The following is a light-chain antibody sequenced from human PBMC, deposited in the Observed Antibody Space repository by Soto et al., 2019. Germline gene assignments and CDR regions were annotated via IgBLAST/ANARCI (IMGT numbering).Light chain of an antibody. J-gene: IGLJ2*01. V-gene: IGLV1-40*01. CDR3: QSYDSSLSGSV. CDR2: GNN. CDR1: ISNIGTGYD. Sequence: QSVLTQPPSVSGAPGQRVTISCTGSISNIGTGYDVHWYQQLPGTAPKLLIYGNNNRPSGVPDRFSGSKSGTSASLAITGLQAEDEADYYCQSYDSSLSGSVFGGGTQLTVL.